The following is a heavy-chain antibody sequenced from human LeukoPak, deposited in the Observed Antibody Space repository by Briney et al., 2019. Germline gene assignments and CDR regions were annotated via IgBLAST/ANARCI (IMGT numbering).Heavy chain of an antibody. J-gene: IGHJ6*03. V-gene: IGHV4-34*01. Sequence: SETLSLTCAVYGGSFSGYYWSWIRQPPGKGLEWIGEINHSGSTNYNPSLKSRVTISVDTSKNQFSLKLSSVTAADTAVYYCAREVLYYDSSGYYYDYYYYYYVDVWGKGTTVTVSS. CDR3: AREVLYYDSSGYYYDYYYYYYVDV. CDR1: GGSFSGYY. CDR2: INHSGST. D-gene: IGHD3-22*01.